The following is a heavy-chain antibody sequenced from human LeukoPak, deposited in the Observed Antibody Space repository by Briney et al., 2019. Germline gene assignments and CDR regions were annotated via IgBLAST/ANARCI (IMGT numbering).Heavy chain of an antibody. CDR3: ARERRSCSSTTCYPLPIDY. CDR1: GDSISSGSYY. J-gene: IGHJ4*02. CDR2: IHHSGSA. Sequence: PSQTLSLTRTVSGDSISSGSYYWSWIRQHPGRGLEWIAYIHHSGSAYYNPSLRTRVTISVDTSKNQFSLKLSSVTAADTAVYYCARERRSCSSTTCYPLPIDYWGQGTLVTVSS. D-gene: IGHD2-2*01. V-gene: IGHV4-31*03.